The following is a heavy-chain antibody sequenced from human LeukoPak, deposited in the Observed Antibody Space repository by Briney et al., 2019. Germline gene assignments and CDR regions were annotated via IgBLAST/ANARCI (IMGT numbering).Heavy chain of an antibody. J-gene: IGHJ5*02. CDR1: GYTFTDYF. Sequence: GASVKVSCKASGYTFTDYFIHWVRQAPGHGLEWMGWIKPDTGDTSYAQKFQGRLTTARDTSIRTAYMELTRLRSDDTAIYFCAREQHCGSTSCPQDAWGQGTLVTVSS. CDR3: AREQHCGSTSCPQDA. V-gene: IGHV1-2*02. CDR2: IKPDTGDT. D-gene: IGHD2-2*01.